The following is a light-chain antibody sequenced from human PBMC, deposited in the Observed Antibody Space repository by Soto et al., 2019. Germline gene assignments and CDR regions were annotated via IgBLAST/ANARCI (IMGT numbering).Light chain of an antibody. Sequence: DIQMTQSPSSLSASVGDRVTITCQASQDINNFLNWYQQKPGKAPKLLIYDASNLERGVPSRFSGSGYGTDYTFTISSLQPEDIATDYCQQYDNFPFTFGQGTKLEI. CDR3: QQYDNFPFT. V-gene: IGKV1-33*01. J-gene: IGKJ2*01. CDR1: QDINNF. CDR2: DAS.